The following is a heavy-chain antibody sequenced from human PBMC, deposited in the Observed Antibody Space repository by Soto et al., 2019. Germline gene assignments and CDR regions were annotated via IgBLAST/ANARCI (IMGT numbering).Heavy chain of an antibody. Sequence: QVHLVQSGAEVKKTGSSVKVSCKASGGTFTSYAISWVRQAPGQGLEWMGGIIPVFGTPYYPQKFQGRVTISADESTRTAYMELSSLRSDDTAVYYCARGGEGIIKWPPNRFDSWGQGTLVTVSS. CDR3: ARGGEGIIKWPPNRFDS. D-gene: IGHD2-21*01. CDR2: IIPVFGTP. J-gene: IGHJ4*02. CDR1: GGTFTSYA. V-gene: IGHV1-69*01.